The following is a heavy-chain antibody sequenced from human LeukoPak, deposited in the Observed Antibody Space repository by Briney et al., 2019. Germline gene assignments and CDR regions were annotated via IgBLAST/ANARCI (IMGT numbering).Heavy chain of an antibody. CDR1: GYTFTGYY. V-gene: IGHV1-2*02. Sequence: ASVKVSCKASGYTFTGYYIHWVRQAPGQGLEWMGWINPNSGGTNYAQKFQGRVTMTRDTSISTAYMELSRLRSDDTAVYYCAYDPGMADVLDDWGQGTLVTVSS. D-gene: IGHD6-13*01. J-gene: IGHJ4*02. CDR3: AYDPGMADVLDD. CDR2: INPNSGGT.